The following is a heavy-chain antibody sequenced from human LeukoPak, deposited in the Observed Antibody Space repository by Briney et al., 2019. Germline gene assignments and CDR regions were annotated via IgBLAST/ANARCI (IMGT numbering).Heavy chain of an antibody. CDR2: ISAYNGNT. J-gene: IGHJ4*02. D-gene: IGHD3-3*01. Sequence: GASVKVSCKASGYTFTSYGISWVRQAPGQGLEWVGWISAYNGNTNYAQKLQGRVTMTTDTSTSTAYMELRSLRSDDTAVYYCARDLSTIFGVVIYFDYWGQGTLVTVSS. CDR3: ARDLSTIFGVVIYFDY. V-gene: IGHV1-18*01. CDR1: GYTFTSYG.